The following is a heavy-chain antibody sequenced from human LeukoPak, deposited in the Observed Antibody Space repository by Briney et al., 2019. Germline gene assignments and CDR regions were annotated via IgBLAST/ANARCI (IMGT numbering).Heavy chain of an antibody. CDR2: IYYTGRT. J-gene: IGHJ4*02. V-gene: IGHV4-39*01. Sequence: PSETLSLTCTVAGGSTSSSSYYWGWIRQPPGKGLEWFGNIYYTGRTYYNPSLKSRVTISVDTSKNQFSPKLSSVSAADTAVYYCARLYYYDSSGPPLWGQGTLVTVSS. D-gene: IGHD3-22*01. CDR3: ARLYYYDSSGPPL. CDR1: GGSTSSSSYY.